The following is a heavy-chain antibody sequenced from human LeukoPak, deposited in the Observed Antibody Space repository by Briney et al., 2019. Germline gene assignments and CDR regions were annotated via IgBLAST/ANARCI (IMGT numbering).Heavy chain of an antibody. CDR1: GFTFSDYY. J-gene: IGHJ6*02. V-gene: IGHV3-7*01. Sequence: GGSLRLSCAASGFTFSDYYMNWIRQAPGQGLEWVAHINHEGGGIQYVDSVRGRFTISRDNAKGSVHLQMNSLRAEDTAIYHCATYINWVAGDVWGQGTTVIVSS. CDR2: INHEGGGI. D-gene: IGHD1-1*01. CDR3: ATYINWVAGDV.